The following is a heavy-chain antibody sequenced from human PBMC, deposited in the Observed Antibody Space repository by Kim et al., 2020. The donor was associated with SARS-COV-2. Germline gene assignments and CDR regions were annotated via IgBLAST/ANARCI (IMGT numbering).Heavy chain of an antibody. CDR2: ISSSSSYI. J-gene: IGHJ6*02. Sequence: GGSLRLSCAASGFTFSSYSMNWVRQAPGKGLEWVSSISSSSSYIYDSDSVKGRFTTYRDNAKNSLYLQRNSLRAEDTAVYYCARDLIMDTAMAYGMDVWGQGTTVTVSS. D-gene: IGHD5-18*01. CDR3: ARDLIMDTAMAYGMDV. CDR1: GFTFSSYS. V-gene: IGHV3-21*01.